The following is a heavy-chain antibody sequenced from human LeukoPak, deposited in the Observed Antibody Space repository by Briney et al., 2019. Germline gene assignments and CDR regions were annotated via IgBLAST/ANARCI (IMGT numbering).Heavy chain of an antibody. Sequence: GGSLRLSCAASGFTFSSYSMNWVRQAPGKGLEWVSSISSSSSYIYYADSVKGRFTISRDNAKNSLYLQMNSLRAEDTAVYYCARGEEQWLVQGAYYFDYWGQETLVTVSS. V-gene: IGHV3-21*01. CDR2: ISSSSSYI. CDR1: GFTFSSYS. CDR3: ARGEEQWLVQGAYYFDY. D-gene: IGHD6-19*01. J-gene: IGHJ4*02.